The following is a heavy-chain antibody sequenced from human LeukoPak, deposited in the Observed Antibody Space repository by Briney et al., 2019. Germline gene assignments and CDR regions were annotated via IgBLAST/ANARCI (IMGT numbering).Heavy chain of an antibody. CDR3: ARITDPDYRSGWSGADY. CDR1: GGSLGNYY. J-gene: IGHJ4*02. V-gene: IGHV4-4*07. CDR2: IYPTGHT. D-gene: IGHD6-19*01. Sequence: PSETLSLTCTVSGGSLGNYYWSWIRQPAGKGLEWIGRIYPTGHTHYNPSLKSRVTMSVDTSKNQFSLKMTSLTAADMAVYYCARITDPDYRSGWSGADYWGRGTQVTVSA.